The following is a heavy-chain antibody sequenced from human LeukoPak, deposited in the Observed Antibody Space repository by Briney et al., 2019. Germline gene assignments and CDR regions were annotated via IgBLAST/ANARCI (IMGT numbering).Heavy chain of an antibody. J-gene: IGHJ6*02. CDR1: GYTFTGYY. D-gene: IGHD3-22*01. V-gene: IGHV1-2*02. CDR3: ARPGYDSSGYYYEGDGPYYYYGMDV. Sequence: GASVKVSCKASGYTFTGYYMHWVRQAPGQGLEWMGWINPNSGGTNYAQKFQGRVTMTRDTSISTAYMELSRLRSDDTAVYYCARPGYDSSGYYYEGDGPYYYYGMDVWGHGTTVTVSS. CDR2: INPNSGGT.